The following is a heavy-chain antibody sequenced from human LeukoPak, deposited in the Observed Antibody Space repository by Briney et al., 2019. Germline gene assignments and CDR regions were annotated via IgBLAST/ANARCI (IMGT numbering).Heavy chain of an antibody. CDR3: ARDGGSGTYAAFDI. D-gene: IGHD3-10*01. CDR1: GFTFSSYA. V-gene: IGHV3-23*01. J-gene: IGHJ3*02. Sequence: GGSLRLSCAAPGFTFSSYAMSWVRQAPGKGLEWVSAISGSGGSTYYADSVKGRFTISRDNSKNTLYLQMNSLRAEDTSVYYCARDGGSGTYAAFDIWGQGTMVTVSS. CDR2: ISGSGGST.